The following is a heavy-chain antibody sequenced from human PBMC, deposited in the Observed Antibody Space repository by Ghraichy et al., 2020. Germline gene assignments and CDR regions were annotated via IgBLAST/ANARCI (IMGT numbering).Heavy chain of an antibody. Sequence: LSLTCAVSGLSVSNNYMTWVRQAPGKGLDWVSVIYSSGSTYYADSVKGRFTISRDNSKKKLYLQMNNLRAEDTAIYYCARVSGDYALGFDSWGQGTLVTVSS. V-gene: IGHV3-66*01. D-gene: IGHD2-2*01. CDR2: IYSSGST. CDR3: ARVSGDYALGFDS. CDR1: GLSVSNNY. J-gene: IGHJ4*02.